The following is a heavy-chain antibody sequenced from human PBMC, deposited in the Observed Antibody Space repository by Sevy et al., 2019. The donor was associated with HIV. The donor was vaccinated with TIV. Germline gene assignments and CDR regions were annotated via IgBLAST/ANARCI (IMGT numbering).Heavy chain of an antibody. J-gene: IGHJ4*02. Sequence: ASVKVSCKVSGKTLSDLSMHWVRQAPGKGLEWMGSFDPEDGETLYAQNFRARVTMTEDTSTAYMELSSLRSEDTALYYCATTKDYYDSSGDPFDYWGQGSLVTVSS. V-gene: IGHV1-24*01. D-gene: IGHD3-22*01. CDR2: FDPEDGET. CDR1: GKTLSDLS. CDR3: ATTKDYYDSSGDPFDY.